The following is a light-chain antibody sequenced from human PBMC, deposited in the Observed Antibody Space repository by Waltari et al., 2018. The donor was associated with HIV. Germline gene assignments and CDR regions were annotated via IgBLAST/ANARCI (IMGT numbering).Light chain of an antibody. CDR2: ELS. CDR1: QSLLNRDGKTC. CDR3: QQRSNWPRNT. Sequence: DIVMTQTPPSLSVTPGQPASISCKSSQSLLNRDGKTCLSWFLQKPGQPPQLLIYELSKRLSGVPDRFSGSGSGTDFTLKISRVEPEDVGVYYCQQRSNWPRNTFGQGTKLEIK. V-gene: IGKV2D-29*01. J-gene: IGKJ2*01.